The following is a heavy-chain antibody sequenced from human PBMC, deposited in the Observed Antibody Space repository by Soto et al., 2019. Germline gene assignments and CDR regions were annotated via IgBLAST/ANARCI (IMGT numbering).Heavy chain of an antibody. CDR3: PRVGSIDSWPRGS. Sequence: QVQLVQSGAEVKKPGSSVKVSCKASGDTFSSSTLSWVRQGPEQGLEWMGRIIPIVGIANYAQKFQGRITFTANKSTKSLDMVLSSLKSEDTPVVYGPRVGSIDSWPRGSWCQGTRVIVSS. D-gene: IGHD6-13*01. CDR2: IIPIVGIA. J-gene: IGHJ5*02. CDR1: GDTFSSST. V-gene: IGHV1-69*02.